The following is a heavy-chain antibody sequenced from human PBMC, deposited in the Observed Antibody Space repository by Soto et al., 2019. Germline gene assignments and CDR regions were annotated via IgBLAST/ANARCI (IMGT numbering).Heavy chain of an antibody. J-gene: IGHJ6*03. Sequence: GGSLRLCCAASGFTFSSYGMHWVRQAPGKGLEWVAVIWYDGSNKYYADSVKGRFTISRDNSKNTLYLQMNSLRAEDTAVYYCARDGAARFCPKPFYYYMDVWGKGTTVTVSS. CDR1: GFTFSSYG. V-gene: IGHV3-33*01. CDR2: IWYDGSNK. CDR3: ARDGAARFCPKPFYYYMDV. D-gene: IGHD2-15*01.